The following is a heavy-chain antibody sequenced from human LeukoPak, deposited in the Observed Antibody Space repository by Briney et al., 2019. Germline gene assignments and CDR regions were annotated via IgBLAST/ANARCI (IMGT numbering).Heavy chain of an antibody. CDR3: ARDPYSGNYGNYYYYYMDV. V-gene: IGHV3-30*02. J-gene: IGHJ6*03. Sequence: GGSLRLSCAASGFTFSTYGMHWVRQAPGKGLEWVAFIQFDGSNKYSADSVKGRFTISRDNSKNTLYLQMNSLGPEDTAVYYCARDPYSGNYGNYYYYYMDVWGKGTTVTISS. D-gene: IGHD1-26*01. CDR2: IQFDGSNK. CDR1: GFTFSTYG.